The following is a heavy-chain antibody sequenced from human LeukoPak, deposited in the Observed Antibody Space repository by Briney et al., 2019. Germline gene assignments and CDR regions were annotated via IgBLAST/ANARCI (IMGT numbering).Heavy chain of an antibody. CDR2: ISTGGGNT. D-gene: IGHD2-2*03. J-gene: IGHJ4*02. CDR1: GFTFSSYT. CDR3: AKDGGLWISAHWGDS. V-gene: IGHV3-23*01. Sequence: GGSLRLSCTASGFTFSSYTMSWVRQAPGKGLKWVSTISTGGGNTYYADSVQGRFTVSRDDSKNTLYLQMNSLRAEDTAVYYCAKDGGLWISAHWGDSWGRGTLVTVSS.